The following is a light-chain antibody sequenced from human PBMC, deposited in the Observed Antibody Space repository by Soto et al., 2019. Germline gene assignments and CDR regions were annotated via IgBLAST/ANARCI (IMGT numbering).Light chain of an antibody. V-gene: IGLV2-14*01. CDR1: SSDVGGYNY. Sequence: SALTQPASVSWSPGQSITISCTGTSSDVGGYNYFSWYQQHPGKAPKLMIYEVSNRPSGVSNRFSGSKSGNTASLTISGLQAEDEADYYCSSYTSSSTRVFGTGTKLTVL. J-gene: IGLJ1*01. CDR3: SSYTSSSTRV. CDR2: EVS.